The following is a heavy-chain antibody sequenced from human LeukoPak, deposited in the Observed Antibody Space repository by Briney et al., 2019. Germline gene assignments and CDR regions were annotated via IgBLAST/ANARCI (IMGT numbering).Heavy chain of an antibody. CDR2: IRGSGGST. CDR1: GFTFSSYA. J-gene: IGHJ4*02. CDR3: ARGRYESSHSGIDH. V-gene: IGHV3-23*01. D-gene: IGHD3-22*01. Sequence: GGSLRLSCAASGFTFSSYALSWVRQAPGKGLEWVSGIRGSGGSTYYADSVKGRFTISRDSSKNTLYLQMNSLGAEDTAVYHCARGRYESSHSGIDHWGQGTLVTVSS.